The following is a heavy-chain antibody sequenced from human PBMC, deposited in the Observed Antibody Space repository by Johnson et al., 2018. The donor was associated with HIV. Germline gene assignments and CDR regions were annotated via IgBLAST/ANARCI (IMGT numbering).Heavy chain of an antibody. CDR1: GFTVSSNY. CDR2: IYSGGST. D-gene: IGHD6-19*01. J-gene: IGHJ3*02. Sequence: MLLVESGGGLVQPGVSLRLSCAASGFTVSSNYMSWVRQAPGKGLEWVSVIYSGGSTYYADSVKGRFTISRDNSKNTLYLQMNSLRAEDTAVYYCARGVGSGWYFEIGDDAFDIWGQGTMVTVSS. V-gene: IGHV3-66*01. CDR3: ARGVGSGWYFEIGDDAFDI.